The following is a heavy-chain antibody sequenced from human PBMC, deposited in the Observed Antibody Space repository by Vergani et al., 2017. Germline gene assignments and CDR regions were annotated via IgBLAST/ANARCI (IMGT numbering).Heavy chain of an antibody. D-gene: IGHD2-15*01. V-gene: IGHV1-69*18. CDR2: IIPIFGTA. Sequence: QVQLVQSGAEVKKPGSSVKVSCKASGGTFSSYAISWVRQAPGQGLEWMGRIIPIFGTANYAQKFQGSVTITADASTSTAYMELSSLRSEDTAVYYCAGGCRGGSCYSASDWYFDLWGSGTLVTVSS. CDR1: GGTFSSYA. CDR3: AGGCRGGSCYSASDWYFDL. J-gene: IGHJ2*01.